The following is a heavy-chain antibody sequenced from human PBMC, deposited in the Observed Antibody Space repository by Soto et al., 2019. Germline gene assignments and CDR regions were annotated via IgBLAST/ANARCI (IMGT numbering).Heavy chain of an antibody. Sequence: EVQLVESGGGLIQPGGSLRLSCAASGFTVSSNYMSWVRQAPGKGLEWVSVIYSGGSTYYADSVKGRFTISRDNSKNTXYLQRTSLRAEDTAVYYCASGPGVRGVIPAGAFDIWGQGTMVTVSS. D-gene: IGHD3-10*01. J-gene: IGHJ3*02. CDR2: IYSGGST. V-gene: IGHV3-53*01. CDR3: ASGPGVRGVIPAGAFDI. CDR1: GFTVSSNY.